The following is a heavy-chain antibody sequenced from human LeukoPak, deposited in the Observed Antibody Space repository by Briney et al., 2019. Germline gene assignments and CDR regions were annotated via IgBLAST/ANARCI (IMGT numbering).Heavy chain of an antibody. D-gene: IGHD4-17*01. J-gene: IGHJ4*02. CDR2: IRSDGSIT. Sequence: GGSLRLSCAASGFTFSNYWMHWVRQAPGKGLVLVSRIRSDGSITTYADSVKGRFTISRDNAKNTLYLQMNSLRAEDTAVYYCARDPFYGDADLDSWGQGTLVTVSS. CDR3: ARDPFYGDADLDS. CDR1: GFTFSNYW. V-gene: IGHV3-74*01.